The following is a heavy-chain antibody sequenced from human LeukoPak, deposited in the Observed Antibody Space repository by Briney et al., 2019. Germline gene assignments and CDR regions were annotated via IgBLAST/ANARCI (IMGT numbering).Heavy chain of an antibody. CDR1: GFIFSSNS. Sequence: PGGSLRLSCAASGFIFSSNSMNWVRQAPGKGLEWVSYISSSSSTIYYADSVKGRFTISRDNAKNSLYLQMNSLRAEDTAVYYCARDWETYCGGDCSPFDYWGQGTLVTVSS. V-gene: IGHV3-48*01. J-gene: IGHJ4*02. D-gene: IGHD2-21*01. CDR3: ARDWETYCGGDCSPFDY. CDR2: ISSSSSTI.